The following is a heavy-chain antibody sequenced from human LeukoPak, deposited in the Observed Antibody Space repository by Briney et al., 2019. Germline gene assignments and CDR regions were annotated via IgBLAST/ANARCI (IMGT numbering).Heavy chain of an antibody. D-gene: IGHD3-22*01. J-gene: IGHJ3*02. CDR1: GYXFIGYY. CDR2: INPNSGAT. V-gene: IGHV1-2*02. CDR3: AKEGESSADAFDI. Sequence: ASVKVSCKASGYXFIGYYIHWVRQAPGQGLEWMGWINPNSGATNYAQKFQGRVTMTRDMSINTAYMELSRLRSDETAVYYCAKEGESSADAFDIWGQGTKVTVSS.